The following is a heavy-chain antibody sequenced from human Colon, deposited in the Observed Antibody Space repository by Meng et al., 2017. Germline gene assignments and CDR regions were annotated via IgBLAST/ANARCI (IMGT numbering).Heavy chain of an antibody. V-gene: IGHV4-34*01. CDR3: ARSLGYYDYVWGSYPPGY. CDR1: GGSFSGYY. D-gene: IGHD3-16*01. J-gene: IGHJ4*02. CDR2: INHSGST. Sequence: VQTQQWGARRLNPSEALALTCAVYGGSFSGYYWCWIRQPPGQGLEWIGEINHSGSTNYNPSLKSRVTISVDTSKNQFSLKLSSVTAADTAVYYCARSLGYYDYVWGSYPPGYWGQGTLVTVSS.